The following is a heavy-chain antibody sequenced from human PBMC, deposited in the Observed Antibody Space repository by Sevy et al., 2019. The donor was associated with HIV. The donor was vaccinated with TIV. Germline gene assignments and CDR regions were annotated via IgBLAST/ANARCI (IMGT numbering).Heavy chain of an antibody. CDR1: GYTFTSYG. CDR3: ARGRVIVATASDAFDI. Sequence: ASVKVSCKASGYTFTSYGISLVRQAPGQGLEWMGWISAYNGNTNYAQKRQGRVTMTTDTSTSTAYMELRSLRSDDTAVYYCARGRVIVATASDAFDIWGQGTMVTVSS. J-gene: IGHJ3*02. D-gene: IGHD5-12*01. CDR2: ISAYNGNT. V-gene: IGHV1-18*01.